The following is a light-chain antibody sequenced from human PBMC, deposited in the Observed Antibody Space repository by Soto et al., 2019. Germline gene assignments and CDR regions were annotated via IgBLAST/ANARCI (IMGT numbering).Light chain of an antibody. Sequence: QSALTQPPSASGSPGQSVTISCTGTSSDVGGYKYVSWYQQHPGEAPKLMIYEVSKRSSGVPDRFSGSKSGNTASLTVSGLQAEDEADYYCSSYAGSNNLVFGGGTKLTVL. CDR2: EVS. CDR3: SSYAGSNNLV. J-gene: IGLJ2*01. CDR1: SSDVGGYKY. V-gene: IGLV2-8*01.